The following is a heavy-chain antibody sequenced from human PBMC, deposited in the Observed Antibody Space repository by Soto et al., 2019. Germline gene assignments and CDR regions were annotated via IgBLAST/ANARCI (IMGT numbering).Heavy chain of an antibody. V-gene: IGHV3-23*01. J-gene: IGHJ4*02. D-gene: IGHD6-19*01. CDR2: ISGSGTSA. CDR1: GFTFGIYV. Sequence: EVQLLESGGGLVQPGGSLRLSCAASGFTFGIYVMAWVRQAPGKGLEWVSTISGSGTSAYYADSVKGRFSFSRDNSKNTVYLQMDSLRAEDTAIYYCAKGPANGWYGALDYWGQGSLVTVSS. CDR3: AKGPANGWYGALDY.